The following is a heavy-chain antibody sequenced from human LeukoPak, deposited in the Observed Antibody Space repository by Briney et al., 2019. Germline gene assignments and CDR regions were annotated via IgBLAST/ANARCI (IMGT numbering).Heavy chain of an antibody. V-gene: IGHV3-74*01. CDR3: ARNNGMDV. Sequence: GGSLRLSCAASGFTFSSYWMHWVRQAPGKGLVWVSRINGDGSTTTYAGSVKGRFTISRDNAKNTLYLQMNSLRAEDTALYHCARNNGMDVWGQGTTVIVSS. J-gene: IGHJ6*02. CDR1: GFTFSSYW. CDR2: INGDGSTT.